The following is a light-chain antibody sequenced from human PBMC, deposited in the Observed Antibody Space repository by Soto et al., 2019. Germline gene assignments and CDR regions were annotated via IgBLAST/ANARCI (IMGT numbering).Light chain of an antibody. J-gene: IGKJ1*01. CDR3: QPYGSSGR. CDR2: GAS. V-gene: IGKV3-20*01. CDR1: QSVSNNY. Sequence: NVLTLSARTLSLYPEKRATLSCRAGQSVSNNYLAWYQQKPGQAPRLLIYGASNRATGIPDRFSGSGSGTDFTLTISRLEREDFAVYYCQPYGSSGRVGRGTKVDIK.